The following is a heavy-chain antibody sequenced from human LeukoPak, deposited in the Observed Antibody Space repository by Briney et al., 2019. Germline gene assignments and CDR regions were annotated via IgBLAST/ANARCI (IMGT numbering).Heavy chain of an antibody. CDR2: VTRSSTYI. D-gene: IGHD3-9*01. J-gene: IGHJ3*02. CDR3: ARASSKQLAGYLPDGFDI. V-gene: IGHV3-21*01. CDR1: GFTFSIYS. Sequence: GGSLRLSCAASGFTFSIYSMNWVRQAPGMGLEWVSSVTRSSTYIYYGDPLKGRFTISRDNAKNSLSLQMNSLRADDAAVYCCARASSKQLAGYLPDGFDIWGQGTMVT.